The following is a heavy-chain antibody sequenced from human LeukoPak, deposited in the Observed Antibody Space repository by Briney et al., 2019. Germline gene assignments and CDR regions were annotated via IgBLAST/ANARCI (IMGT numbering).Heavy chain of an antibody. CDR2: IYYSGST. Sequence: SETLSLTCTVSGGSISSYYWSWIRQPPGKGLEWIGYIYYSGSTNYNPSLKSRVTISVDTSKNQFSLKLSSVTAADTAVYYCARGLRWNYIYWGQGTLVTVSS. CDR1: GGSISSYY. CDR3: ARGLRWNYIY. V-gene: IGHV4-59*01. D-gene: IGHD1-7*01. J-gene: IGHJ4*02.